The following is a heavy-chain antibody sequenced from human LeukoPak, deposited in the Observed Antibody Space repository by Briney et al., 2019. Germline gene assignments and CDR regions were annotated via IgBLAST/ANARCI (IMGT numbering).Heavy chain of an antibody. CDR3: ARGGLSTRWGLDY. D-gene: IGHD6-13*01. CDR2: ISAYSGVT. V-gene: IGHV1-18*01. J-gene: IGHJ4*02. CDR1: GYIFNING. Sequence: GASVKVSCKASGYIFNINGINWVRQAPGQGLEWVAYISAYSGVTNSAQKFRDRVTMTTDTSTRTAYMELRSLTSDDSAVYYCARGGLSTRWGLDYWGQGTLVTVSS.